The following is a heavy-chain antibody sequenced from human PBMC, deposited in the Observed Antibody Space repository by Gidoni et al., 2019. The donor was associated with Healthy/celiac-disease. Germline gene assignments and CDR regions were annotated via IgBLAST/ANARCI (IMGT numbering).Heavy chain of an antibody. Sequence: QVQLQQWVAGLLKPSEPLSLTCAVYGGSFSGYYWSWIRQPPGKGLEWIGEINHSGSTNYNPSLKSRVTISVDTSKNQFSLKLSSVTAADTAVYYCARALRFLEWLGWFDPWGQGTLVTVSS. CDR1: GGSFSGYY. D-gene: IGHD3-3*01. CDR2: INHSGST. V-gene: IGHV4-34*01. J-gene: IGHJ5*02. CDR3: ARALRFLEWLGWFDP.